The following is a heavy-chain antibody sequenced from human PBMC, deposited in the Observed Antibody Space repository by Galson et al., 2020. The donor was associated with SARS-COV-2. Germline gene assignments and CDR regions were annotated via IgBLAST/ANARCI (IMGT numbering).Heavy chain of an antibody. V-gene: IGHV3-66*02. Sequence: GESLKISCAASGFTVSSNYMTWVRQAPGKGLEWVSVIYSGGTTYYADSVKGRFTISRDNSKNTLYLQMNSLRAEDTAVYYCARVLYYYDSSGYSYYYYYMDVWGKGTTVTVSS. D-gene: IGHD3-22*01. CDR3: ARVLYYYDSSGYSYYYYYMDV. CDR2: IYSGGTT. J-gene: IGHJ6*03. CDR1: GFTVSSNY.